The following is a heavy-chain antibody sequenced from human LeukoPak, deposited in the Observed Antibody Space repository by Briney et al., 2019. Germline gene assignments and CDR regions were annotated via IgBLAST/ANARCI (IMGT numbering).Heavy chain of an antibody. CDR3: ARRGSGKAFDY. Sequence: SETLSLTCTVSGGSISSYYWSWIRQPPGKGLEWIGYIYYSGSTNYNPSLKSRVTISVDTSKNQFSLKLGSVTAADTAVYYCARRGSGKAFDYWGQGTLVTVSS. V-gene: IGHV4-59*01. J-gene: IGHJ4*02. D-gene: IGHD1-26*01. CDR1: GGSISSYY. CDR2: IYYSGST.